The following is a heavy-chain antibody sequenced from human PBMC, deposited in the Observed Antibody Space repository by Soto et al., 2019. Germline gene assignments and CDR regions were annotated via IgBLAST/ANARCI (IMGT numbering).Heavy chain of an antibody. CDR3: ARERRGPYYYYMDV. CDR1: GFTFSSYW. Sequence: GGSLRLSCAASGFTFSSYWMHWVRQAPGKGLVWVSRINSDGSSTSYADSVKGRFTISRDNAKNTLYLQMNSLRAEDTAVYYCARERRGPYYYYMDVWGKGTTVTVSS. CDR2: INSDGSST. J-gene: IGHJ6*03. V-gene: IGHV3-74*01.